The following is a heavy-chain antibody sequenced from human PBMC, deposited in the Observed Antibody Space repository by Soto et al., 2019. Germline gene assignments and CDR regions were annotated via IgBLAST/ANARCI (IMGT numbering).Heavy chain of an antibody. CDR2: SYYSGST. CDR3: ARQPRGCDYLWYYGIDV. J-gene: IGHJ6*02. D-gene: IGHD4-17*01. Sequence: QVQLQESGPGLVKHSETLSLTCTVSGGSISSYYWSWIRQPPGKGLEWIGYSYYSGSTNYHPSLKSRVTRSGDTSKNQFPLKLSSVTAADTAVYYGARQPRGCDYLWYYGIDVWGQGTTVTVSS. CDR1: GGSISSYY. V-gene: IGHV4-59*08.